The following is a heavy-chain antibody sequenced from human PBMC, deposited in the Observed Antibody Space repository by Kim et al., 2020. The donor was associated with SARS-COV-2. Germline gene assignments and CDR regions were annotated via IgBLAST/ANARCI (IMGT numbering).Heavy chain of an antibody. D-gene: IGHD3-9*01. J-gene: IGHJ6*02. CDR2: IYYSGST. V-gene: IGHV4-31*03. CDR3: ARDTALPVPLPVYDILTGYYRGGGGMDV. Sequence: SKTLSLTCTVSGGSISSGGYYWSWIRQHPGKGLEWIGYIYYSGSTYYNPSLKSRVTISVDTSKNQFSLKLSSVTAADTAVYYFARDTALPVPLPVYDILTGYYRGGGGMDVWGQGTTVTVSS. CDR1: GGSISSGGYY.